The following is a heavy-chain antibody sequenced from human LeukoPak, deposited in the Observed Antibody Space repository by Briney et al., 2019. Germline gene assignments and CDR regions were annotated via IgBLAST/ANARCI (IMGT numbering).Heavy chain of an antibody. CDR1: GGSFSGYY. D-gene: IGHD3-10*01. J-gene: IGHJ5*01. V-gene: IGHV4-34*01. CDR2: INHSGST. CDR3: ARAYGSGSYHSNWFES. Sequence: SETLSLTCAVYGGSFSGYYWTWIRRPPGKGLEWIGGINHSGSTNYNPSLKSRVTMSVDTSMNQFSLRLNSVTAADTAVYYCARAYGSGSYHSNWFESWGQGTLVIVSS.